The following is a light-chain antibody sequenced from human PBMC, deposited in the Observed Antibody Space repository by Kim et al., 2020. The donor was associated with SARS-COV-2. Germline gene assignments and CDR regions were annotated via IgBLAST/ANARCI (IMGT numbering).Light chain of an antibody. Sequence: ACISGKSSRSLLFGDGKTYLHWFVEKPGQPPQVLMNGVSIRFPGVPERFSGSGSATDFTLKISRVEAEDVGLYYCMQSVQHPWTFGQGTKVDIK. CDR3: MQSVQHPWT. CDR1: RSLLFGDGKTY. V-gene: IGKV2D-29*01. J-gene: IGKJ1*01. CDR2: GVS.